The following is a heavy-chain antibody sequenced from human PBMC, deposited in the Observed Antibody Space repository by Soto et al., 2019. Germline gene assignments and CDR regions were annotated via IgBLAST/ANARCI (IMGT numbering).Heavy chain of an antibody. Sequence: GESLKISCKGSGYRLTNYWIAWVRQMSGKGLEWMGIIYPDDSDTTYSPSFEGQVTISADKSINTAYLQWFSLKASDTAMYYCATSYDDYVYWGQGTLVTVSS. CDR2: IYPDDSDT. CDR3: ATSYDDYVY. D-gene: IGHD4-17*01. V-gene: IGHV5-51*01. J-gene: IGHJ4*02. CDR1: GYRLTNYW.